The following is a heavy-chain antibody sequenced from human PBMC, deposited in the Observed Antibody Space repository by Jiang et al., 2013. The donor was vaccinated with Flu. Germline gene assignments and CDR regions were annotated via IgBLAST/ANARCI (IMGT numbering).Heavy chain of an antibody. V-gene: IGHV3-7*03. CDR3: ARNPRGRFDY. CDR1: GFIFNSYW. Sequence: QLVESGGGLVXPGGSLRLSCAASGFIFNSYWMSWVRQAPGKGLEWVANIKEDGSDKYYVDSVKGRFTISRDNAENSLYLQMNTLTADDTAVYYCARNPRGRFDYWGQGILVTVS. J-gene: IGHJ4*02. D-gene: IGHD3-10*01. CDR2: IKEDGSDK.